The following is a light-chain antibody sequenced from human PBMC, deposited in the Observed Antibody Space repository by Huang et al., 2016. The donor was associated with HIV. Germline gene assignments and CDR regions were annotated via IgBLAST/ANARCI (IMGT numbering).Light chain of an antibody. Sequence: EIVLTQSPATLSLSPGERANLSCRASQSVSSYLAWYQQKPGQAPRRLIYDASNRANGIPARFSGSGSGTDFTLTISSLEPEDFAVYYCQQRSNWPYTFGQGTKLEIK. J-gene: IGKJ2*01. CDR1: QSVSSY. CDR2: DAS. V-gene: IGKV3-11*01. CDR3: QQRSNWPYT.